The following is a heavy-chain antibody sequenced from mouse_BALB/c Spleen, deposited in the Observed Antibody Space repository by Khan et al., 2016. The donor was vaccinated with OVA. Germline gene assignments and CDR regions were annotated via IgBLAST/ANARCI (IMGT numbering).Heavy chain of an antibody. V-gene: IGHV1-77*01. J-gene: IGHJ3*01. CDR3: ARSGTGSFAY. D-gene: IGHD4-1*01. Sequence: QVRLQQSGAELARPGASVKLSCKASGYTFTDYYLNWVKQRTGQGLEWIGDIYPGSGNTYYNERFKGEATLTADKSSSTAYMQLSSLTSEDSAVYFCARSGTGSFAYWGQGTLVTVSA. CDR1: GYTFTDYY. CDR2: IYPGSGNT.